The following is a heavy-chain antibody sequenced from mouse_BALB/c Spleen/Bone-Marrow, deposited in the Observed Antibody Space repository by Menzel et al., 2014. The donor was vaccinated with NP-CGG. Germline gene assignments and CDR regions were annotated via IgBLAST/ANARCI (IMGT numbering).Heavy chain of an antibody. CDR3: TRSLVRRDHYYAMDY. D-gene: IGHD2-14*01. CDR1: GYTFTSYW. V-gene: IGHV1S22*01. CDR2: IYPGSGST. Sequence: LQQSGSELVRPGASVKLSCKASGYTFTSYWMHWVKQRPGQGLEWIGNIYPGSGSTNYDEKFKSKATLTVDTSSSTAYMQLSSLTSKDSAVYYCTRSLVRRDHYYAMDYWGQGTSVTVSS. J-gene: IGHJ4*01.